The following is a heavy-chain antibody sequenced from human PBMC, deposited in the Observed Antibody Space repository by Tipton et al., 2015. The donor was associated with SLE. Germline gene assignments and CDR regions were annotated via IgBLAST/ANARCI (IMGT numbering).Heavy chain of an antibody. CDR2: IYPGHSDT. V-gene: IGHV5-51*01. CDR3: ARHVTVTREPSWFDP. J-gene: IGHJ5*02. Sequence: QLVQSGAEVKKPGESLKISCKGSGYSFTTYWIGWVRQMPGKGVEWMGIIYPGHSDTRYSPSFQGQDTISADKSITTAYLQWSSLKASDTAMYYCARHVTVTREPSWFDPWGQGTLVTVSS. CDR1: GYSFTTYW. D-gene: IGHD4-17*01.